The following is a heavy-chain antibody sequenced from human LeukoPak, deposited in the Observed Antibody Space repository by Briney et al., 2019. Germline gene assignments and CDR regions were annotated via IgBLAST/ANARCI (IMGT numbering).Heavy chain of an antibody. V-gene: IGHV3-23*01. CDR1: GFTFSSYA. J-gene: IGHJ4*02. CDR2: ISGSGGST. CDR3: AKGNYDFWSGEAYYFVY. D-gene: IGHD3-3*01. Sequence: QSGGSLRLSCAASGFTFSSYAMSWVRQAPGKGLEWVSAISGSGGSTYYADSVKGRFTISRDNSKNTLYLQMNSLRAEDTAVYYCAKGNYDFWSGEAYYFVYWGQGTLVTVSS.